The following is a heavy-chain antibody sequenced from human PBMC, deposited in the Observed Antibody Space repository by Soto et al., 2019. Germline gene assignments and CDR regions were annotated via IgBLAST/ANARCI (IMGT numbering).Heavy chain of an antibody. CDR3: AREGQQQLGGAFDI. CDR1: GGTFSSYA. D-gene: IGHD6-13*01. J-gene: IGHJ3*02. CDR2: IIPIFGTA. V-gene: IGHV1-69*01. Sequence: QVQLVQSGAEVKKPGSSVKVSCKASGGTFSSYAISWVRQAPGQGLEWMGGIIPIFGTANYAQKFQGRVTITADESTSTAYMGLSALRSEDTAVYYCAREGQQQLGGAFDIWGQGTMVTVSS.